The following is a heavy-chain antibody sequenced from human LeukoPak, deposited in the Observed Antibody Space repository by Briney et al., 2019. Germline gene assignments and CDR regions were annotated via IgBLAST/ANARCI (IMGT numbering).Heavy chain of an antibody. J-gene: IGHJ4*02. D-gene: IGHD3-22*01. CDR1: GYTFTSYY. CDR3: ARDSPEYYYDSSDGY. Sequence: ASVKVSCKASGYTFTSYYMHWVRQAPGQGLEWMGIINPSSDSTSYAQKFQGRVTMTKDTSTSTVYMELSSLRSEDTAVYYCARDSPEYYYDSSDGYWGQGTLVTVPS. V-gene: IGHV1-46*01. CDR2: INPSSDST.